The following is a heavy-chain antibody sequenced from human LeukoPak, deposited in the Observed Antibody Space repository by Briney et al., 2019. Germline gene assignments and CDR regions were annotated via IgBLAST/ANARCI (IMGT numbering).Heavy chain of an antibody. CDR2: ISAYNGNT. CDR1: GYTFTGYY. D-gene: IGHD1-26*01. CDR3: ARGAVSDDYYYYYMDV. Sequence: WASVKVSCKASGYTFTGYYMHWVRQAPGQGLEGMGWISAYNGNTNYAQKLQGRVTMTTDTSTSTAYMELGSLRSDDTAVYYCARGAVSDDYYYYYMDVWGKGTTVTISS. J-gene: IGHJ6*03. V-gene: IGHV1-18*04.